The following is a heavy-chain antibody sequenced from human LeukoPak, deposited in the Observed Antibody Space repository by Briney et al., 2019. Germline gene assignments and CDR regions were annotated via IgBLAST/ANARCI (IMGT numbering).Heavy chain of an antibody. J-gene: IGHJ4*02. V-gene: IGHV3-7*01. CDR2: IKQDGSEK. D-gene: IGHD2-15*01. CDR3: ATERLRYCSGGSCYGLDY. CDR1: GFTFSSYW. Sequence: PGGPLRLSCAAFGFTFSSYWMSWVRQAPGKGLEWVANIKQDGSEKYYVDSVKGRFTISRDNAKNTLYLQMNSLRAEDTAVYYCATERLRYCSGGSCYGLDYWGQGTLVTVSS.